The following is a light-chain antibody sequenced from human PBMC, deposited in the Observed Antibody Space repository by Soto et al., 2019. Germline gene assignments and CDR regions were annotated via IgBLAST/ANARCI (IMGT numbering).Light chain of an antibody. CDR2: NNN. V-gene: IGLV1-40*01. CDR1: SSNIGAGYD. Sequence: QSALTQPPSVSGAPGQRVTISCTGSSSNIGAGYDVHRYQRLPGTAPKVLIYNNNNRPSGVPDRFSGSKSGTSASLAITGLQAEDEADYYCQSYDSSLSGSYVFGTGTKLTVL. CDR3: QSYDSSLSGSYV. J-gene: IGLJ1*01.